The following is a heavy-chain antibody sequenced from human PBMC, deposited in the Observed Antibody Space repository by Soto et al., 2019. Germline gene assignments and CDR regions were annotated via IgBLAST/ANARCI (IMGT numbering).Heavy chain of an antibody. CDR3: ARESSSGWYFFDY. Sequence: GGSLRLSCEASGFIFSDHWMSWARQAPGKGLEWVVNIKRDGTEKYYVDSVEGRFTISRDNAKNSLYLQVSSLRAEDTALYYCARESSSGWYFFDYWGQGTLVTVSS. V-gene: IGHV3-7*03. J-gene: IGHJ4*02. D-gene: IGHD6-19*01. CDR2: IKRDGTEK. CDR1: GFIFSDHW.